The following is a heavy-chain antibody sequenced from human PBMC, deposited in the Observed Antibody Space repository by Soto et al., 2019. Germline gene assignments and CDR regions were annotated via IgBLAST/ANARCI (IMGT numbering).Heavy chain of an antibody. J-gene: IGHJ3*02. CDR1: GGSISSGGYY. V-gene: IGHV4-31*03. D-gene: IGHD3-9*01. CDR2: IYYSGST. CDR3: ASDQAYNDILSGWGVRGDAFDI. Sequence: QVQLQESGPGLVKPSQTLSLTCTVSGGSISSGGYYWSWIRQHPGKGLEWIGYIYYSGSTYYNPSLKSRVTISVATSKNQFSLKRCSVSAADTAVYYCASDQAYNDILSGWGVRGDAFDIWGQGTMVTVSS.